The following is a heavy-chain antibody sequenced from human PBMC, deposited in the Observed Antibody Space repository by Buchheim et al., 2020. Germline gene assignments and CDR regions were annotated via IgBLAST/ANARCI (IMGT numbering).Heavy chain of an antibody. Sequence: QVQLVESGGGVVQPGRSLRLSCAASGFTFSSYGMHWVRQAPGKGLEWVAVISYDGSNKYYADSVKGRFTISRDNSKNTPYLQMNSLRAEDTAVYYCAKLGVGATDFDYWGQGTL. D-gene: IGHD1-26*01. CDR2: ISYDGSNK. J-gene: IGHJ4*02. CDR1: GFTFSSYG. V-gene: IGHV3-30*18. CDR3: AKLGVGATDFDY.